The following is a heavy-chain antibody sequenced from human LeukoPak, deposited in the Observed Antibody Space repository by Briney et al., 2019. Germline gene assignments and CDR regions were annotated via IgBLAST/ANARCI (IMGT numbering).Heavy chain of an antibody. D-gene: IGHD3-22*01. CDR1: GGSISSGGYS. Sequence: SETLSLTCAVSGGSISSGGYSWSWIRQPPGKGLEWIGYIYHSGSTYYNPSLKSRVAISVDRSKNQFSLKLSSVTAADTAVYYCARGLYYYDSRETDAFDIWGQGTMVTVSS. CDR3: ARGLYYYDSRETDAFDI. J-gene: IGHJ3*02. CDR2: IYHSGST. V-gene: IGHV4-30-2*01.